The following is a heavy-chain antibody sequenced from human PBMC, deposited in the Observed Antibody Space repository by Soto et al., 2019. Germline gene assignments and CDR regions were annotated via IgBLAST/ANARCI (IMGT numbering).Heavy chain of an antibody. D-gene: IGHD2-21*01. V-gene: IGHV3-21*06. Sequence: DVHVVESGGGLVKPGGSLRLSCSVSGLSFANSSMNWIRQAPGKGLEWVASISGGSNYIFYGDSVRGRFIISRDNTKNSLFLQMNSLTVADTAVYYCAREYVIFDYWGQGTLVTVSS. CDR1: GLSFANSS. CDR2: ISGGSNYI. CDR3: AREYVIFDY. J-gene: IGHJ4*02.